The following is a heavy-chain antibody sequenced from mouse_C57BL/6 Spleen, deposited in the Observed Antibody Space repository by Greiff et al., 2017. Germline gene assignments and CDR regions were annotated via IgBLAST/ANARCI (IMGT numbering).Heavy chain of an antibody. D-gene: IGHD4-1*01. CDR2: IYPRSGNT. CDR1: GYTFTSYG. Sequence: VKVVESGAELARPGASVKLSCKASGYTFTSYGISWVKQRTGQGLEWIGEIYPRSGNTYYNEKFKGKATLTADKSSSTAYMELRSLTSEDSAVYFCARGDWDDNYWGQGTTLTVSS. CDR3: ARGDWDDNY. V-gene: IGHV1-81*01. J-gene: IGHJ2*01.